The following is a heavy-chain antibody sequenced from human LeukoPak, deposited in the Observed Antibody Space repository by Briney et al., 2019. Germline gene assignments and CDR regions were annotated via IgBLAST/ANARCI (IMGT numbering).Heavy chain of an antibody. D-gene: IGHD6-13*01. CDR3: AREGGSSSSWYFTAFDI. CDR1: GFTFTKYW. V-gene: IGHV3-7*01. CDR2: IKQDGSDK. J-gene: IGHJ3*02. Sequence: GDSLRLSCAASGFTFTKYWMTWVRQAPGKGLEWVGNIKQDGSDKNYMDSVKGRFTISRDNTKNSVYLQMSSLRAEDTAVYYCAREGGSSSSWYFTAFDIWGQGTMVTVSS.